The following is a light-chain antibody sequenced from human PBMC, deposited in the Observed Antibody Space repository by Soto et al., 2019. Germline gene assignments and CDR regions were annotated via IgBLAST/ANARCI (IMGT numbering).Light chain of an antibody. CDR3: QQLSYYPRT. Sequence: IQMTQSPSSLSATVGDRVTITCRASQVVSSYLVWYQQKPGKAPELLIYAASTLQSGVPLRFSGSGSGTEFTLTISSLQPGDFASYYCQQLSYYPRTFGQGTKLESK. CDR2: AAS. J-gene: IGKJ2*01. V-gene: IGKV1-9*01. CDR1: QVVSSY.